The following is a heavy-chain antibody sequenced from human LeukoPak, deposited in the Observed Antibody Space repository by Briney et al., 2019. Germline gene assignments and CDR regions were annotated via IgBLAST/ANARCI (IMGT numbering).Heavy chain of an antibody. CDR2: ISTSNTYI. J-gene: IGHJ4*02. V-gene: IGHV3-21*04. D-gene: IGHD1-1*01. CDR3: AKEHNFGPFDY. CDR1: GFTFSSYP. Sequence: PGGSLRLSCAASGFTFSSYPLNWVRQAPGKGLEWVSSISTSNTYIYYADSLKGRFTISRDNSKNSLYLQMNSLRAEDTAVYYCAKEHNFGPFDYWGQGTLVTVSS.